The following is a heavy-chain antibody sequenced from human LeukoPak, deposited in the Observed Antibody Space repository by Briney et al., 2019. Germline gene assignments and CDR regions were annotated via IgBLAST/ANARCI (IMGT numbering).Heavy chain of an antibody. CDR1: GFTFSSNG. D-gene: IGHD5-18*01. CDR3: ARDLGQLWFFDY. Sequence: GGSLRLSCAASGFTFSSNGMHWVRQAPGKGLEWVALIWYDGSKTYYADSVKGRFTISRDNSKNTLYLQMNSLRAEDTAVYYCARDLGQLWFFDYWGQGTLVTVSS. J-gene: IGHJ4*02. V-gene: IGHV3-30*02. CDR2: IWYDGSKT.